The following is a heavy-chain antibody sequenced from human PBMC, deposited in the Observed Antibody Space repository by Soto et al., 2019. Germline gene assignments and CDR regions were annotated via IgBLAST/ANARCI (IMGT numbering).Heavy chain of an antibody. CDR2: INPNSGGT. J-gene: IGHJ4*02. V-gene: IGHV1-2*04. Sequence: ASVKVSCKASGYTFTGYYMHWVRQAPGQGLEWMGWINPNSGGTNYAQKFQGWVTMTRDTSISTAYMELSRLRSDDTAVYYCARAPRYYYDSSGYYRYYFDYWGQGTLVTVSS. CDR3: ARAPRYYYDSSGYYRYYFDY. D-gene: IGHD3-22*01. CDR1: GYTFTGYY.